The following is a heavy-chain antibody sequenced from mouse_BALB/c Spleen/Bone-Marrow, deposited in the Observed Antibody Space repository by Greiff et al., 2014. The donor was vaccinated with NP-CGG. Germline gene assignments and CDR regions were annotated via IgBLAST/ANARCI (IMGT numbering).Heavy chain of an antibody. CDR1: GFTFSSFG. CDR3: AGSYYGSSYYFDY. Sequence: EVQRVESGGGLVQPGGSRKLSCAASGFTFSSFGMHWVRQAPEKGLEWVAYISSGSSTIYYADTVKGRFAISRDNPKNTLFLQMTSLRSEDTAMYYCAGSYYGSSYYFDYWGQGTTLTVSS. J-gene: IGHJ2*01. CDR2: ISSGSSTI. D-gene: IGHD1-1*01. V-gene: IGHV5-17*02.